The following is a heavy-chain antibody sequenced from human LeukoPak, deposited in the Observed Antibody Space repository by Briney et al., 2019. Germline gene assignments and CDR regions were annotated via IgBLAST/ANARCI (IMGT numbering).Heavy chain of an antibody. V-gene: IGHV4-4*07. CDR1: GGSISSYY. Sequence: SETLSLTCTVSGGSISSYYWSWIRQPAGKGLDWIGRIYTSGSTNYNPSLKSRVTISVDKSKNQFSLKLSSVTAADTAVYYCARDRIAAAGPAYYYYMDVWGKGTTVTVSS. J-gene: IGHJ6*03. D-gene: IGHD6-13*01. CDR3: ARDRIAAAGPAYYYYMDV. CDR2: IYTSGST.